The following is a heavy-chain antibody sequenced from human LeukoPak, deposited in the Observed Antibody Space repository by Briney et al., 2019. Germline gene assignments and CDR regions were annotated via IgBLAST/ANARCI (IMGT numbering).Heavy chain of an antibody. Sequence: SETLSLTCAVYGESLNSYYWSWVRQPPGEGLEWTGEIYESGTTKYNPSLKSRVAISMVPSKQQFSLILSSVTAADTAVYYCARGAWATRLASWGLGTPVIVSS. CDR2: IYESGTT. V-gene: IGHV4-34*01. CDR1: GESLNSYY. CDR3: ARGAWATRLAS. J-gene: IGHJ4*02. D-gene: IGHD2-15*01.